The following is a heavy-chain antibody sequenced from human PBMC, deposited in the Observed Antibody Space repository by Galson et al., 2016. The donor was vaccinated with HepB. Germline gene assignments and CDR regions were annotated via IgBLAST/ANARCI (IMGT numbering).Heavy chain of an antibody. Sequence: CAISGDSASSNSVAWNWIRQSPSRGLEWLGRTYYRSEWYNDYAVSVKSRITINPDTSKNQFSLQLNSLTPDDTAVYYCARWHCSTIVCTDAFDIWGPGTPVTVSS. CDR2: TYYRSEWYN. D-gene: IGHD2/OR15-2a*01. V-gene: IGHV6-1*01. CDR1: GDSASSNSVA. J-gene: IGHJ3*02. CDR3: ARWHCSTIVCTDAFDI.